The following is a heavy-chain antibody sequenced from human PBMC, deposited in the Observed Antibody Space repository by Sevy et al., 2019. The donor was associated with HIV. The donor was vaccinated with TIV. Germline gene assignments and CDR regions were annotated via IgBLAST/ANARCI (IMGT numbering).Heavy chain of an antibody. CDR2: ISYDGSNK. V-gene: IGHV3-30*18. CDR1: GFTFSSYG. Sequence: GGSLRLSCVASGFTFSSYGMHWVRQAPGKGLEWVAVISYDGSNKYYAHSVKGRFTISRDNSKNTLYLQMNSLRAEDTAVYYCAKGSVNSDYWGQGTLVTVSS. J-gene: IGHJ4*02. CDR3: AKGSVNSDY. D-gene: IGHD4-17*01.